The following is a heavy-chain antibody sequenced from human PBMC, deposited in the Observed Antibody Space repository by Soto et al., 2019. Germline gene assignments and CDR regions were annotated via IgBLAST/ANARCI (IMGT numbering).Heavy chain of an antibody. D-gene: IGHD2-8*01. Sequence: SETLSLTCTVSGGSISSGDYYWSWIRQPPGKGLEWIGYIYYSGSTYYNPSLKSRVTISVDTSKNQFSLKLSSVTAADTAVYYCASALMVYASVWFDPWGQGTLVTVSS. CDR1: GGSISSGDYY. CDR3: ASALMVYASVWFDP. J-gene: IGHJ5*02. V-gene: IGHV4-30-4*01. CDR2: IYYSGST.